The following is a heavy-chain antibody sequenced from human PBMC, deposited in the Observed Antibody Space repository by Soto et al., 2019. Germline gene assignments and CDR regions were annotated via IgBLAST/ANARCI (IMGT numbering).Heavy chain of an antibody. CDR2: CRYTETT. V-gene: IGHV4-59*03. CDR3: VRFANGVLFDY. Sequence: PXETLYLTCTFSRGSINNSWWSWIRQPPGKRQKWVGSCRYTETTRSNPSLRGRDTMSVDTSNNQFSLKLTSVTAADTAASYCVRFANGVLFDYWVPGKMVTVSS. D-gene: IGHD2-8*01. CDR1: RGSINNSW. J-gene: IGHJ4*02.